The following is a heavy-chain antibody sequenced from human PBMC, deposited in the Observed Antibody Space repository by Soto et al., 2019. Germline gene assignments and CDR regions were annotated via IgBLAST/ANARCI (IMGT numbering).Heavy chain of an antibody. Sequence: HPGGSLRLSCVASGFTVSSNYISWVRQAPGKGLEWVSAFYSGGTTYYADSVQGRFTVSRDNSKNTLYLHMNSLRAEDTAVYYCAKQISSSTTFDYWGQGTLVTVSS. J-gene: IGHJ4*02. V-gene: IGHV3-53*01. CDR1: GFTVSSNY. CDR3: AKQISSSTTFDY. D-gene: IGHD3-16*02. CDR2: FYSGGTT.